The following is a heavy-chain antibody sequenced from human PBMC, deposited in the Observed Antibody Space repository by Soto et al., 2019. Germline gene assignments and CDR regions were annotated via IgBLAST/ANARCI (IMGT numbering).Heavy chain of an antibody. CDR3: VCRSGTSPDY. J-gene: IGHJ4*02. D-gene: IGHD1-1*01. V-gene: IGHV3-23*01. Sequence: EVQLLESGGGLVQPGGSLRLSCAASGFAFSNYDMGWVRQAPGKGLEWVSTITSGGTTYSADSVRGWLTLSRDDSRNTLYLQMNSLRADDTALYYCVCRSGTSPDYWGQGTLVTVSS. CDR1: GFAFSNYD. CDR2: ITSGGTT.